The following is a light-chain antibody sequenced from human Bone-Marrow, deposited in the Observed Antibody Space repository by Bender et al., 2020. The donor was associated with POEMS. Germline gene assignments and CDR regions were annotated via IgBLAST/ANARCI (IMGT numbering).Light chain of an antibody. CDR1: RSTVGAYDH. Sequence: QSALTQPRSVSGPLGQSVTISCTGTRSTVGAYDHVSWYQQHPGKAPKVVIYDVSNRPSGVSNRFSGSKSGNTASLTISGLQAEDEADYYCSSYASSTSWVFGGGTKLTVL. CDR3: SSYASSTSWV. V-gene: IGLV2-14*03. CDR2: DVS. J-gene: IGLJ3*02.